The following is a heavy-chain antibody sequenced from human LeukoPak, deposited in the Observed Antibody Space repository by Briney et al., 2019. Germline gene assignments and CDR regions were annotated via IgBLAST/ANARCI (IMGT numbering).Heavy chain of an antibody. CDR2: IYPYNGDT. J-gene: IGHJ6*03. CDR1: GYTFTRYG. Sequence: GASVKVSCKASGYTFTRYGISWVRQAPGQGLEWMGWIYPYNGDTNYAQKVQGRVTMTTDTSTSTAYMELRSLRSDDTAVYYCARSGYSYADYYYYYYMDVWGKGTTVTVSS. V-gene: IGHV1-18*01. CDR3: ARSGYSYADYYYYYYMDV. D-gene: IGHD5-18*01.